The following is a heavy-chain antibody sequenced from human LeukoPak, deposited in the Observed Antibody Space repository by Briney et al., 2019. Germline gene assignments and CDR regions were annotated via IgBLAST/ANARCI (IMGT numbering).Heavy chain of an antibody. J-gene: IGHJ6*02. V-gene: IGHV3-11*01. CDR3: ARDVVVVPAPPYYYGMDV. Sequence: GGSLRLSCAASGFTFSDYYMSWIRQAPGKGLEWVSYISSSGSTIYYADSVKGRFTISRDNAKNLLYLQMNSLRAEDTAVYYCARDVVVVPAPPYYYGMDVWGQGTTVTVSS. D-gene: IGHD2-2*01. CDR1: GFTFSDYY. CDR2: ISSSGSTI.